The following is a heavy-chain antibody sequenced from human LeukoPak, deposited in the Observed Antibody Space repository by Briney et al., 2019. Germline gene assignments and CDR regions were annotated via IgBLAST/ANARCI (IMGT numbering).Heavy chain of an antibody. CDR2: ISGSGGYT. V-gene: IGHV3-23*01. CDR1: GFTFRSYG. D-gene: IGHD1-14*01. CDR3: ATSPDIEASGTLYYLDF. J-gene: IGHJ4*02. Sequence: GGSLRLSCAASGFTFRSYGMSWVRQAPGKGPEWVSSISGSGGYTYYADSVQGSFTISRDNSKNTLSLQMNSLRAEDPAIYYCATSPDIEASGTLYYLDFWGQGTLVSVSS.